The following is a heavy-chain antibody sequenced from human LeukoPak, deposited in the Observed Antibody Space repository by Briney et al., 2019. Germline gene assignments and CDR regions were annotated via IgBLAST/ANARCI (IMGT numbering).Heavy chain of an antibody. CDR2: IYPGDSDT. J-gene: IGHJ5*02. CDR1: GSSFTSYW. D-gene: IGHD3-22*01. Sequence: GESLKISCKGSGSSFTSYWIGWVRQMPGKGLEWMGIIYPGDSDTRYSPSFQGQVTISADKSISTAYLQWSSLKASDTAMYYCARHPTPTYYYDSSGYYWENWFDPWGQGTLVTVSS. CDR3: ARHPTPTYYYDSSGYYWENWFDP. V-gene: IGHV5-51*01.